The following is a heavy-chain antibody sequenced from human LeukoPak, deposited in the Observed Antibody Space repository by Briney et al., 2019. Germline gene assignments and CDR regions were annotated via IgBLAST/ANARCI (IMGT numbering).Heavy chain of an antibody. CDR3: AREGTSHNWFDH. D-gene: IGHD2-2*01. J-gene: IGHJ5*02. Sequence: PSETLSLTCTVSGGSISRGGYSWSWVRQHPGKGLEWIGYIYYSGSTYYNPSLKSRVTISVATSKNQFSLKLHSVTAADTAVYYCAREGTSHNWFDHWGQGTLVTVSS. V-gene: IGHV4-31*03. CDR2: IYYSGST. CDR1: GGSISRGGYS.